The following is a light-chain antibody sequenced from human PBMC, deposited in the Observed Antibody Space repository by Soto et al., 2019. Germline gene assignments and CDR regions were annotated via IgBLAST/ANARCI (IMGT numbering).Light chain of an antibody. V-gene: IGLV2-11*01. CDR3: CSYVVVFTFAV. Sequence: QSALTQPRSVSGSPGQSVTISCSDVGGYNYVSWYQQHPGKVPKLIIYDVTKRPSGVPDRFSGSKSANTASLTISGLQADDAADYYCCSYVVVFTFAVFGGGTKLTVL. CDR2: DVT. J-gene: IGLJ2*01. CDR1: DVGGYNY.